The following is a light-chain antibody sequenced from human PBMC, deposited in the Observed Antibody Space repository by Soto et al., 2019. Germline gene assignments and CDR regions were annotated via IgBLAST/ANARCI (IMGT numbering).Light chain of an antibody. CDR1: QSLLHSNGYNY. J-gene: IGKJ1*01. CDR3: QQYDSYPST. CDR2: EAR. V-gene: IGKV2-28*01. Sequence: DIVMTQSPLSLPVTPGEPSSISFSSSQSLLHSNGYNYLDWYLQKPGQSPQLLIYEARNLESGVPSRFSGSGSGTEFTLTVSSLQPDDFATYYCQQYDSYPSTFGQGTKVDI.